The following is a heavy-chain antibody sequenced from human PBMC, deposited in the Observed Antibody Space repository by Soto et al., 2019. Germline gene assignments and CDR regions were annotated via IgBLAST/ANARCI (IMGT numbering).Heavy chain of an antibody. J-gene: IGHJ5*01. CDR1: GYTFTSYD. Sequence: ASVKVSCKASGYTFTSYDINWVRQATGQGLEWMGWMNPNSGNTGYAQKFQGRVTMTRNTSISTAYMELSSLRSEDTAVYYCARKHYSYEGRSNYYNCFDSWGQGTLVTVSS. V-gene: IGHV1-8*01. CDR3: ARKHYSYEGRSNYYNCFDS. D-gene: IGHD4-4*01. CDR2: MNPNSGNT.